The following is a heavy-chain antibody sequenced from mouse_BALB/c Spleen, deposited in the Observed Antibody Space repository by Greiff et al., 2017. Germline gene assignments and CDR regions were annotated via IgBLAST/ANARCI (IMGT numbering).Heavy chain of an antibody. CDR2: IYPGSGST. CDR1: GYTFTSYW. D-gene: IGHD2-2*01. Sequence: QVQLQQPGAELVKPGTSVKLSCKASGYTFTSYWINWVKLRPGQGLEWIGDIYPGSGSTNYNEKFKSKATLTVDTSSSTAYMQLSSLASEDSALYYCARSGGYDSFYWYFEVWGAGTTVTVSA. V-gene: IGHV1-55*01. CDR3: ARSGGYDSFYWYFEV. J-gene: IGHJ1*01.